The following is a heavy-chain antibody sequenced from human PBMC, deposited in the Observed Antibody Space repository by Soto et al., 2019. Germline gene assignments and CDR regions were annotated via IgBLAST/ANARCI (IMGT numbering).Heavy chain of an antibody. CDR3: ARSYYDFWSGPDY. V-gene: IGHV1-8*01. Sequence: GASVKVSCKASGYTFTIYDINWVRQAIGQGLEWMGWMNPNSGNTGYAQKFQGRVTMTRNTSISTAYMELSSLRSEDTAVYYCARSYYDFWSGPDYWGQGTLVTVSS. J-gene: IGHJ4*02. D-gene: IGHD3-3*01. CDR1: GYTFTIYD. CDR2: MNPNSGNT.